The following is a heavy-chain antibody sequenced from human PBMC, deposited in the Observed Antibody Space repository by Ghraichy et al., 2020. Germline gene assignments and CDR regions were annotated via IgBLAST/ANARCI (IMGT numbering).Heavy chain of an antibody. Sequence: ASVKVSCQASGYTFTGYYIHWIRQAPGQGLEWMGWINPDSGDTNFAQKFQGRVTMSRDTSISTAYMDLISLRTDDTAIYYCARDLWIVAAGTSSSYFDLWGRGTLVTVSS. CDR3: ARDLWIVAAGTSSSYFDL. J-gene: IGHJ2*01. V-gene: IGHV1-2*02. CDR2: INPDSGDT. CDR1: GYTFTGYY. D-gene: IGHD6-19*01.